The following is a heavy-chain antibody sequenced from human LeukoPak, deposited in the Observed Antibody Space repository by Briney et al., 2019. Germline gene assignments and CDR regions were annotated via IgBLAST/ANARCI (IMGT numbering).Heavy chain of an antibody. D-gene: IGHD1-26*01. V-gene: IGHV4-59*08. CDR1: GGSVSSYY. J-gene: IGHJ2*01. Sequence: SETLSLTCTVSGGSVSSYYWSWIRQPPGKGLEWIGYIYYSGSTNYNPSLKSRVTISVDTSKNQFSLKLSSVTAADTAVYYCARITGWELSPPYWYFDLWGRGTLVTVSS. CDR3: ARITGWELSPPYWYFDL. CDR2: IYYSGST.